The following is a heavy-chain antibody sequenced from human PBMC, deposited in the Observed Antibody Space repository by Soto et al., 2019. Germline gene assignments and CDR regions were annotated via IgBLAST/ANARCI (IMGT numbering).Heavy chain of an antibody. CDR2: IYYSGTF. Sequence: SETLSLTCTVSGGSISSSSYYWGWIRQPPGKGLEWIGSIYYSGTFLYNPSLKTRLTMSLDRSNNQFSLTLNSVTAADTAVYYCARAQFYSGSGRYNNLMFDPWGQGIQVTVSS. V-gene: IGHV4-39*07. D-gene: IGHD3-10*01. CDR1: GGSISSSSYY. CDR3: ARAQFYSGSGRYNNLMFDP. J-gene: IGHJ5*02.